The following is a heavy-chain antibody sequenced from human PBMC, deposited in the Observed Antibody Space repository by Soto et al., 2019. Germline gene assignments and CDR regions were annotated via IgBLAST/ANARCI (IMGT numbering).Heavy chain of an antibody. Sequence: ASVKVSCKASGYTFTTYAIHWVRQAPGQGLEWMGGIIPIFGTANYAQKFQGRVTITADESTSTAYMELSSLRSEDTAVYYCARERSGSHDAFDIWGQGTMVTVSS. CDR2: IIPIFGTA. V-gene: IGHV1-69*13. D-gene: IGHD1-26*01. CDR1: GYTFTTYA. CDR3: ARERSGSHDAFDI. J-gene: IGHJ3*02.